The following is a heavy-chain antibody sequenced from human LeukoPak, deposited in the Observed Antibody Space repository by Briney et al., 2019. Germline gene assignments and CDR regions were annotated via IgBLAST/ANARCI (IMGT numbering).Heavy chain of an antibody. J-gene: IGHJ4*02. CDR2: INPNSGGT. D-gene: IGHD3-9*01. Sequence: GASVKVSCKASGYTFTGYYMHWVRQAPGQGLEWLGWINPNSGGTNYAQKFQGRVTMTRDTSISTAYMELSRLRSDDTAVHYCARPAYYDILTGYSTSYYFDYWGQGTLVTVSS. CDR3: ARPAYYDILTGYSTSYYFDY. V-gene: IGHV1-2*02. CDR1: GYTFTGYY.